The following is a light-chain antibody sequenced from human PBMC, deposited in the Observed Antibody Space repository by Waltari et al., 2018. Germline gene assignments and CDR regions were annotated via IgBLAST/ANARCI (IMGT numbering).Light chain of an antibody. CDR3: TLYMGSGISV. J-gene: IGLJ6*01. CDR2: STN. V-gene: IGLV8-61*01. Sequence: TVVTQEPSLSVSPGGTVTLTCGLSSGSVSTSNYPSWYQQTPGQSPRMLIYSTNTSPSGVPDRFSGSILGNKAALTVTGAQADDESDYYCTLYMGSGISVFGSGTKLTVL. CDR1: SGSVSTSNY.